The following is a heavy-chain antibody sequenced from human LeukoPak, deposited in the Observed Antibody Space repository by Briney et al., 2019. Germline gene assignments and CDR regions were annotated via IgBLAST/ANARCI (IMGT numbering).Heavy chain of an antibody. V-gene: IGHV3-23*01. Sequence: PGGSLRLSCAASGFTFNTYAMSWVRQAPGKGLEWVSAISGSSGNTYYADSVKGRFTFSRDNSKNTLYLQMNSLRAEDTAVYYCARRGYTYGGEFDYWGQGTLVTVSS. CDR1: GFTFNTYA. CDR3: ARRGYTYGGEFDY. J-gene: IGHJ4*02. D-gene: IGHD5-18*01. CDR2: ISGSSGNT.